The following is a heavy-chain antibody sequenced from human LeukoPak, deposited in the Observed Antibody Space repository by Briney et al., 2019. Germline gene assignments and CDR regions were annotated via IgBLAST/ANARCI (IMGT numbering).Heavy chain of an antibody. CDR1: GFTLSSYA. CDR3: AKDGAGYSSSWSDY. V-gene: IGHV3-23*01. CDR2: ISGSGGST. D-gene: IGHD6-13*01. J-gene: IGHJ4*02. Sequence: QPGGSLRLSCAASGFTLSSYAMSWVRQAPGKGLEWVSAISGSGGSTYYADSVKGRFTISRDNSKNTLYLQMNSLRAEDTAVYYCAKDGAGYSSSWSDYWGQGTLVTVSS.